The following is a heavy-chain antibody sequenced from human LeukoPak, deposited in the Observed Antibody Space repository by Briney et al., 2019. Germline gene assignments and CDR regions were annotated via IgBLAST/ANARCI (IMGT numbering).Heavy chain of an antibody. V-gene: IGHV3-7*03. Sequence: QPGGSLRLSCAVSGFTFSGFWMSWSRQAPGKGLEWVASINSDGSEGYYAGVVKGRFTISRDNAKNSLYLQINSLRAEDTAVYYCARSSYSSSSSVWGQGTMVTVSS. CDR2: INSDGSEG. CDR1: GFTFSGFW. CDR3: ARSSYSSSSSV. D-gene: IGHD6-6*01. J-gene: IGHJ3*01.